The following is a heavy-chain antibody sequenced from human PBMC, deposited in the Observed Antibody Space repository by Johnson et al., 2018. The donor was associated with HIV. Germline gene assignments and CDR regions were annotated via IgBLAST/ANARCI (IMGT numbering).Heavy chain of an antibody. J-gene: IGHJ3*02. CDR1: GMIFSNLW. Sequence: QVQLVESGGGLVKPGGSLRISCEASGMIFSNLWFNWVRQAPGKGLEWVAVISFDGKNKFYADSVTGRFTISRDNSKNTLYLQMNSLRAEDTAVYYCAREKIRAFDIWGQGTMVTVSS. CDR2: ISFDGKNK. CDR3: AREKIRAFDI. V-gene: IGHV3-30*03.